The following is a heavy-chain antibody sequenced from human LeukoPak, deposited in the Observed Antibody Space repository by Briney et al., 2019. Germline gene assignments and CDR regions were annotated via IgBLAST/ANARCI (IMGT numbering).Heavy chain of an antibody. V-gene: IGHV3-48*01. CDR2: ISSSGSTI. Sequence: GGSLRLSCAASAFTFSNYNMNWVRQAPGKGLEWVSYISSSGSTIYYADSVKGRFTISRDNAKNSLYLQMNSLRVEDTAVYYCAGGHSSGYYPIDYWGQGTLVTVSS. D-gene: IGHD3-22*01. CDR1: AFTFSNYN. CDR3: AGGHSSGYYPIDY. J-gene: IGHJ4*02.